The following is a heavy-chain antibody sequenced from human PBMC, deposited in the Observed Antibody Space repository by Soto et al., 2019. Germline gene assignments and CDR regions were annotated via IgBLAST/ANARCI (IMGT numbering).Heavy chain of an antibody. J-gene: IGHJ4*02. Sequence: LRLSCAASGFTFSSYWMHWVRQAPGKGLVWVSRIYSDGSGTTYADSVKGRFTISRDNAKSMLYLQMNSLRVEDTAVYYCATLNSFGADYWGQGTLVTVSS. CDR3: ATLNSFGADY. CDR1: GFTFSSYW. V-gene: IGHV3-74*01. CDR2: IYSDGSGT. D-gene: IGHD5-18*01.